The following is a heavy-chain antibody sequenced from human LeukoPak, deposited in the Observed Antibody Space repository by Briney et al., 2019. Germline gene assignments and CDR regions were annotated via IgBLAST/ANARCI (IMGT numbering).Heavy chain of an antibody. Sequence: SETLSLTCAVYGGSFSGYYWSWIRQPPGKGLEWIGEINHSGSTNYNPSLKSRVTISVDRSKNQFSLKLSSVTAADTAVYYCARASTYYYDSSGFDYWGQGTLVTVSS. J-gene: IGHJ4*02. D-gene: IGHD3-22*01. CDR2: INHSGST. V-gene: IGHV4-34*01. CDR3: ARASTYYYDSSGFDY. CDR1: GGSFSGYY.